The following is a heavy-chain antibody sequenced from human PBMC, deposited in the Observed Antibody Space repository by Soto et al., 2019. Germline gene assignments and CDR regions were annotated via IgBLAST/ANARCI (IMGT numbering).Heavy chain of an antibody. J-gene: IGHJ4*02. Sequence: QLQLQESVSGLVKPSQTLSLTCAVSGGSISSGGYSWSWIRQPPGKGLEWIGYIYHSGSTYYNPSLKSRVTISVDRSKNQFSLKLSSVTAADTAVYYCARGLGVYAIGFDYWGQGTLVTVSS. V-gene: IGHV4-30-2*01. CDR1: GGSISSGGYS. CDR3: ARGLGVYAIGFDY. CDR2: IYHSGST. D-gene: IGHD2-8*01.